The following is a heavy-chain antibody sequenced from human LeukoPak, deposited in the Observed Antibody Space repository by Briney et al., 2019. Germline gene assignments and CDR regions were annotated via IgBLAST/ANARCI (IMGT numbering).Heavy chain of an antibody. V-gene: IGHV3-7*01. Sequence: GGSLRLSCAASGFTFSSYWMSWVRQAPGKGLEWVANVKQDGSEKYYVDSVKGRFTISRDNAKNSLYLQMNSLRAEDTAVYYCARDQISSGSYSGFDYWGQGTLVTVSS. D-gene: IGHD1-26*01. CDR2: VKQDGSEK. J-gene: IGHJ4*02. CDR3: ARDQISSGSYSGFDY. CDR1: GFTFSSYW.